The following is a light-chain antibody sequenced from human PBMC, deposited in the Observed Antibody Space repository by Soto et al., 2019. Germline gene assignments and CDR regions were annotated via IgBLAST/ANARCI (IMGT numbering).Light chain of an antibody. V-gene: IGLV7-46*01. Sequence: QSVVTQEPSLTVSPGGTVTLTCGSSTGAVTSGHYPYWFQQKPGQAPRTLIYDTSNKHSWTPARFSGSLLGGKAALTLSGAQPEDEAEYYCLLSYSGASGVFGTGTKLTV. J-gene: IGLJ1*01. CDR3: LLSYSGASGV. CDR1: TGAVTSGHY. CDR2: DTS.